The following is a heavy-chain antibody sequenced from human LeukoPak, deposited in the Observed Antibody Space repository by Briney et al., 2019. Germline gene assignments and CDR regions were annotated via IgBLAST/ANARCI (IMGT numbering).Heavy chain of an antibody. Sequence: GGSLRLSCAASGFTFSIYSMHWVRQAPGKGLEWVAIISYDGSNKYYADSVKGRFTISRDNAKNTLHLQMNSLRPEDTAFYYCAKDGGHSSVLYYFESWGQGTLVTVSS. CDR3: AKDGGHSSVLYYFES. J-gene: IGHJ4*02. CDR1: GFTFSIYS. V-gene: IGHV3-30*04. D-gene: IGHD6-19*01. CDR2: ISYDGSNK.